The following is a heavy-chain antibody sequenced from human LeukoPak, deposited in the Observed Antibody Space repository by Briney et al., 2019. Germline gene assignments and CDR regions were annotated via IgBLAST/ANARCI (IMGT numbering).Heavy chain of an antibody. J-gene: IGHJ4*02. V-gene: IGHV4-61*01. CDR2: IYYSGST. D-gene: IGHD1-26*01. CDR1: GGSVNSGSYY. Sequence: SETLSLTCTVSGGSVNSGSYYWNWIRQPPGKGLEWIGYIYYSGSTNYNPSLKSRVTISVDTSKNQFCLKLSSVTAADTAVYYCARAAYSGSYHSDYWGQGTLVTVSS. CDR3: ARAAYSGSYHSDY.